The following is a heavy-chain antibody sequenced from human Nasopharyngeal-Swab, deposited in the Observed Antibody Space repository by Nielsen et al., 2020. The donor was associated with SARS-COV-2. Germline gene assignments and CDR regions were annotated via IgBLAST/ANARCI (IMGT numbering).Heavy chain of an antibody. J-gene: IGHJ5*02. Sequence: ASVKVSCKVSGYTLTELSMHWVRQAPGKGLEWMGGFDPESGETIYAQKFLGRVTMTEDKSTDTAYRELSSLISEDTAVYYCATSRPIYYCSGSQNWFDPWGQGILVTFSS. D-gene: IGHD3-10*01. CDR1: GYTLTELS. CDR3: ATSRPIYYCSGSQNWFDP. CDR2: FDPESGET. V-gene: IGHV1-24*01.